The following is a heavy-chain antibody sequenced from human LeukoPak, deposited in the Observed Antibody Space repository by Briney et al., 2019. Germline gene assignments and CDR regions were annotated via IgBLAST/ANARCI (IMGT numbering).Heavy chain of an antibody. CDR2: IYYSGST. CDR3: ARHGYYDSSGYCSSFDY. Sequence: SETLSLTCTVSGGPISSYYWSWIRQPPGKGLEWIGYIYYSGSTNYNPSLKSRVTISVDTSKNQFSLKLSSVTAADTAVYYCARHGYYDSSGYCSSFDYWGQGTLVTVSS. CDR1: GGPISSYY. D-gene: IGHD3-22*01. J-gene: IGHJ4*02. V-gene: IGHV4-59*08.